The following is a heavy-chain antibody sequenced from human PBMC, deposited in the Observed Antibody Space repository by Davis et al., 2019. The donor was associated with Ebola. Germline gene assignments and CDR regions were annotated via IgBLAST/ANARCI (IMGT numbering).Heavy chain of an antibody. CDR1: VGPISGSPW. CDR2: VNHRGST. Sequence: GSLTHPWTILVGPISGSPWCSWVRQQPGKGLEWLGAVNHRGSTNYSPSLKSRVTISLDTSKNQFSLKLSSVTAADTAVYYCARGVRTYSTSPPNIVVVPAAMWANNTWFDPWGQGTLVTVSS. J-gene: IGHJ5*02. V-gene: IGHV4-4*02. D-gene: IGHD2-2*01. CDR3: ARGVRTYSTSPPNIVVVPAAMWANNTWFDP.